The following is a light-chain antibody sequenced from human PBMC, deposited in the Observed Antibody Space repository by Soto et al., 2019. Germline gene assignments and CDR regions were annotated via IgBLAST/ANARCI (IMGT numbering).Light chain of an antibody. V-gene: IGKV3-15*01. CDR2: GAS. CDR3: QQRNVWPPVT. Sequence: EIVMTQSPTTLSESPGERATLSCRASQSVSSNLAWYQQKPGQAPRLLIYGASTRATGIPARFSGSGSGTEFTLTISSLQSEDSAVYYCQQRNVWPPVTFGQGTKVDIK. CDR1: QSVSSN. J-gene: IGKJ1*01.